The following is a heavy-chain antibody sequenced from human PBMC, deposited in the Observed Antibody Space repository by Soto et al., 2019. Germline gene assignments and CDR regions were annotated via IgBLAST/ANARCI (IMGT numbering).Heavy chain of an antibody. Sequence: QVQLVQSGAEVKKPGASVKVSCKASGYTFTGYGISWVRQAPGQGLEWMGWISAYNGNTNYAQQLQGRVTMTTDTSTSTAYMELRSLRSDDTAVYYCARDTVSCIGGSCHPFDYWGQGTLVTVSS. CDR2: ISAYNGNT. D-gene: IGHD2-15*01. V-gene: IGHV1-18*01. CDR3: ARDTVSCIGGSCHPFDY. CDR1: GYTFTGYG. J-gene: IGHJ4*02.